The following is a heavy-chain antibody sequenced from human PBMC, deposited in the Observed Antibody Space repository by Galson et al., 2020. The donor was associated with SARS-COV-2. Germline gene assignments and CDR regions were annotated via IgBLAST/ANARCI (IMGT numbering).Heavy chain of an antibody. CDR2: IVVGSGHT. Sequence: SVKVSCKASGFTFTTSAVQWVRQARGHRLEWMGWIVVGSGHTKYAQKFQERVTITRDISKNTAYMELSSLRSEDTAMYYCAAIYGSGSSFKWGQGTLITVSS. D-gene: IGHD3-10*01. V-gene: IGHV1-58*01. J-gene: IGHJ4*02. CDR3: AAIYGSGSSFK. CDR1: GFTFTTSA.